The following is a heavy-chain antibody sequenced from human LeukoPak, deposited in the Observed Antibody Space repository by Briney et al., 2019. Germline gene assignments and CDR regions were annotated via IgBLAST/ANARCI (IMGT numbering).Heavy chain of an antibody. J-gene: IGHJ4*02. D-gene: IGHD6-6*01. CDR3: ASSPLAARPKLDY. Sequence: GGSLRLSCAASEFTFSNYAMNWVRQAPGKRPEWVSGISSGGGSIYYADSVKRRFTISRDNSKNTLYLQMNSLRAEDTAVYYCASSPLAARPKLDYWGQGTLVTVSS. V-gene: IGHV3-23*01. CDR1: EFTFSNYA. CDR2: ISSGGGSI.